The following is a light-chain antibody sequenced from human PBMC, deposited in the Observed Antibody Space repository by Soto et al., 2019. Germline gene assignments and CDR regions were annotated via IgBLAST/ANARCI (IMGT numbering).Light chain of an antibody. V-gene: IGLV2-14*03. CDR1: SSDVGGYNS. CDR3: SSYTSSSTVV. CDR2: DVS. J-gene: IGLJ2*01. Sequence: QSALTQPASVSGSPGQSITISCTGTSSDVGGYNSVSWYQQHPGKAPKLMSYDVSNRPSGVSNRFSGTNSVNTASLTISGLQAEDEAEYSWSSYTSSSTVVFGGGTKLTVL.